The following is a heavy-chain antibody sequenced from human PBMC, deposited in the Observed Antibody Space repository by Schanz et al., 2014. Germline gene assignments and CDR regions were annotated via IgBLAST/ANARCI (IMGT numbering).Heavy chain of an antibody. V-gene: IGHV3-66*01. CDR2: IYPDGST. CDR3: ARPSGSYFWAFDI. CDR1: RFTVDSNY. J-gene: IGHJ3*02. Sequence: VHLVESGGGVVRPGGSLRLSCAASRFTVDSNYMSWVRQAPGKGLEWVSIIYPDGSTNYGDSMKGRFTVSRDEWKNTLYLQMNSLRGEDSAVYYCARPSGSYFWAFDIWGQGTMVTVSS. D-gene: IGHD3-10*01.